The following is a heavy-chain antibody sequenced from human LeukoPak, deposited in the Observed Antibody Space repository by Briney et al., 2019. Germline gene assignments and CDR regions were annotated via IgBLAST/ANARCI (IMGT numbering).Heavy chain of an antibody. CDR3: ARDGYCSGGSCEPGFDY. D-gene: IGHD2-15*01. V-gene: IGHV1-69*13. CDR2: IIPIFGTA. Sequence: GASVKVSCKASGYTFTSYAMNWVRQAPGQGLEWMGGIIPIFGTANYAQKFQGRVTITADESTSTAYMELSSLRSEDTAVYYCARDGYCSGGSCEPGFDYWGQGTLVTVSS. CDR1: GYTFTSYA. J-gene: IGHJ4*02.